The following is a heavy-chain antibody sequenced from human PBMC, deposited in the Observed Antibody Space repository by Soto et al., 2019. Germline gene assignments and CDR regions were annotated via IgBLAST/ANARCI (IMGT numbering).Heavy chain of an antibody. V-gene: IGHV3-21*01. CDR3: ARGYTGYCSGGTCYWFDP. D-gene: IGHD2-15*01. J-gene: IGHJ5*02. Sequence: GGSLRLSCAASGFSFSSYSMNWVRQAPGRGLEWVSSISSSASHINYADSVKGRFTISRDNAKKSLYLQMNSLRAEDTAVYYCARGYTGYCSGGTCYWFDPWGQGTLVTVSS. CDR2: ISSSASHI. CDR1: GFSFSSYS.